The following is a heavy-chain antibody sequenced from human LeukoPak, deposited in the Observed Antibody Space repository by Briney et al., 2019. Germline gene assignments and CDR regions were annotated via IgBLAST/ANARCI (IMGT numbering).Heavy chain of an antibody. V-gene: IGHV3-21*01. D-gene: IGHD3-3*01. CDR2: ISSSSSYI. CDR1: GFTFGSYS. J-gene: IGHJ4*02. Sequence: GGSLRLSCAASGFTFGSYSMNWVRQAPGKGLEWVSSISSSSSYIYYADSVKGRFTISRDNAKNSLYLQMNSLRAEDTAVYYCARERPEYYDFWSGWSHFDYWGQGTLVTVSS. CDR3: ARERPEYYDFWSGWSHFDY.